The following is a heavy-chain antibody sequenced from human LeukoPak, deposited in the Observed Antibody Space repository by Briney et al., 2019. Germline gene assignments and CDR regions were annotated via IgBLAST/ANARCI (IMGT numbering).Heavy chain of an antibody. J-gene: IGHJ4*02. D-gene: IGHD3-22*01. Sequence: PGGSLRLSCAASGFTFSSYAMSWARQAPGKGLEWVSAISGSGGSTYYADSVKGRFTISRDNSKNTLYLQMNSLRAEDTAVYYCAKAEYDSSGYYHCDYWGQGTLVTVSS. CDR1: GFTFSSYA. V-gene: IGHV3-23*01. CDR3: AKAEYDSSGYYHCDY. CDR2: ISGSGGST.